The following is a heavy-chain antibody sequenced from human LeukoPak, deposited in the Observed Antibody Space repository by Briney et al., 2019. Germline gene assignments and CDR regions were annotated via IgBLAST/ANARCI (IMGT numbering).Heavy chain of an antibody. D-gene: IGHD1-1*01. J-gene: IGHJ5*02. CDR3: ANLNVP. V-gene: IGHV3-23*01. Sequence: GGSLRLSCTASGLTFSEYAMTWVRQAPGKGLEWVSTITAGGSHTYYPDSVKGRFTISRDNSKNTLYLQMSSLRVEDTAVYYCANLNVPWGQGTLVTVSS. CDR1: GLTFSEYA. CDR2: ITAGGSHT.